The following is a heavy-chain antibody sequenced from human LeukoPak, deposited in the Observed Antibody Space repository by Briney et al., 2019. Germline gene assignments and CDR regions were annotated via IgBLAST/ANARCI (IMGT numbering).Heavy chain of an antibody. CDR2: ISSSGSTI. CDR1: GFTFSDYY. V-gene: IGHV3-11*01. CDR3: ARDAYCGGDCYAFDI. D-gene: IGHD2-21*02. Sequence: GRSLRLSCAASGFTFSDYYMSWIRQAPGKGLEWVSYISSSGSTIYYADSVKGRFTISRDNAKNSLYLQMNSLRAEDTAVYYCARDAYCGGDCYAFDIWGQGTMVTVSS. J-gene: IGHJ3*02.